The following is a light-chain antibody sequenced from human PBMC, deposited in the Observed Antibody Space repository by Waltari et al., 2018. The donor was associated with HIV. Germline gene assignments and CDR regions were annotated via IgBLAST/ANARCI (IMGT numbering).Light chain of an antibody. CDR1: SSNLGSNY. CDR2: RNN. J-gene: IGLJ2*01. CDR3: AAWDDSLSGYVV. Sequence: QSVLTQSPSASGTPGQRVTISCSGSSSNLGSNYVYWYQQLPGTAPKLLIYRNNQRPSGVPDRFSGSKSGTSASLAISGLRSEDEAVYYCAAWDDSLSGYVVFGGGTKLTVL. V-gene: IGLV1-47*01.